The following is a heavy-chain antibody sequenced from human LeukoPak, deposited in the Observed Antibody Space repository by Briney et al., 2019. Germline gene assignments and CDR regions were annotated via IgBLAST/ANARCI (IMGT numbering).Heavy chain of an antibody. CDR3: ARAYSRGDYFYYYMDV. J-gene: IGHJ6*03. CDR2: INWNGGST. V-gene: IGHV3-20*04. CDR1: GFTFDDYG. D-gene: IGHD6-13*01. Sequence: GGSLRLSCAASGFTFDDYGMSWVRQAPGKGLEWVSGINWNGGSTGYADSVKGRFTISRDNAKNSLYLQMNSLRAEDTALYYCARAYSRGDYFYYYMDVWGKGTTVTVSS.